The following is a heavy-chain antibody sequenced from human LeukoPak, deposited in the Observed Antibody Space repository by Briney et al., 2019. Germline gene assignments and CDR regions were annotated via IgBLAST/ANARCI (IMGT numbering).Heavy chain of an antibody. CDR3: ASHDGVWEAEAVFDY. CDR1: GGSISSGDYY. D-gene: IGHD1-26*01. Sequence: SETLSLTCTVSGGSISSGDYYWSWIRQPPGKGLEWIGYIYYSGSTYYNPSLKSRVTISVDTSKNQFSLKLSSVTAADTAVYYCASHDGVWEAEAVFDYWGQGTLVTVSS. CDR2: IYYSGST. J-gene: IGHJ4*02. V-gene: IGHV4-30-4*08.